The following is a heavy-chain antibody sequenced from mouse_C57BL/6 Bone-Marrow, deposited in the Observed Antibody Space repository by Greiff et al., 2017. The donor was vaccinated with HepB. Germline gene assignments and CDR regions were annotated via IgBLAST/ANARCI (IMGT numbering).Heavy chain of an antibody. CDR3: ARGWRLGY. V-gene: IGHV2-2*01. CDR1: GFSLTSYG. CDR2: IWSGGST. Sequence: QVQLQQSGPGLVQPSQSLSITCTVSGFSLTSYGVHWVRQSPGKGLEWLGVIWSGGSTDYNAAFISRLSISKDNSKSQVFLKMNSLQADDTAIYYCARGWRLGYWGQGTTLTVSS. D-gene: IGHD1-1*02. J-gene: IGHJ2*01.